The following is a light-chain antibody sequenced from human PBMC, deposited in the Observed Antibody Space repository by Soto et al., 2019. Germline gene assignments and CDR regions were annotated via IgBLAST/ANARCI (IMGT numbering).Light chain of an antibody. J-gene: IGLJ1*01. CDR2: DVS. CDR1: SSDVGGYNY. V-gene: IGLV2-14*03. CDR3: CSYTTRNTSQIV. Sequence: QSALTQPASVSGSPGQSITISCTGTSSDVGGYNYVSWYQHHPGKAPKLMIYDVSNRPSGVSNRFSGSKSGNTASLTISGLQPEDEADYYCCSYTTRNTSQIVFGTGTKVTGL.